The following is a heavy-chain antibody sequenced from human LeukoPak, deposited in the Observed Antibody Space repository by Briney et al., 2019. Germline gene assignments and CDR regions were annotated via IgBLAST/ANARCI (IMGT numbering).Heavy chain of an antibody. D-gene: IGHD1-14*01. CDR3: ARDIPTARTTNWFDP. CDR1: GGSISGYY. V-gene: IGHV4-4*07. CDR2: IYSSGST. Sequence: SETLSLTCTVSGGSISGYYWSWIRQPAGKALECIGRIYSSGSTNYNPSLKSRVTMSVDTSKNQFSLQLNSVTPEDTAVYYCARDIPTARTTNWFDPWGQGTLVTVSS. J-gene: IGHJ5*02.